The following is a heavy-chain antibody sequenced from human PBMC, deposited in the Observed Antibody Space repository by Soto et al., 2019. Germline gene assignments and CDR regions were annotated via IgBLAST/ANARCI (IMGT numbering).Heavy chain of an antibody. D-gene: IGHD3-22*01. Sequence: SVKVSCKASGGTFSSYTISWVRQAPGQGLEWLGRIIPILGIANYAQKFQGRVTITADKSTSTAYMELSSLRSEDTAVYYCARARRLSSHSSGYYYYGMDVWGQGTTVTVSS. CDR1: GGTFSSYT. CDR2: IIPILGIA. J-gene: IGHJ6*02. CDR3: ARARRLSSHSSGYYYYGMDV. V-gene: IGHV1-69*02.